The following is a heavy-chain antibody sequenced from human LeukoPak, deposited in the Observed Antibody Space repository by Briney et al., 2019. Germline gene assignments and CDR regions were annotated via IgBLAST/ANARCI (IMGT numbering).Heavy chain of an antibody. CDR3: ARVSPNSSDSPYYYYYYMDV. CDR1: GFTFSSYW. V-gene: IGHV3-7*01. J-gene: IGHJ6*03. CDR2: IKQDGSEK. Sequence: GGSLRLSCAASGFTFSSYWMSWVRQAPGKGLEWVANIKQDGSEKCYVDSVKGRFTISRDNAKNSLYLQMNSLRAEDTAVYYCARVSPNSSDSPYYYYYYMDVWGKGTTVTVSS. D-gene: IGHD3-22*01.